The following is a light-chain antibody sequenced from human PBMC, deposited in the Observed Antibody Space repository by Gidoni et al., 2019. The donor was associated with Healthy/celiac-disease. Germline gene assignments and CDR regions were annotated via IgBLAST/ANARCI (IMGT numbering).Light chain of an antibody. CDR3: CSYAGSSTV. CDR1: SSDVGSYNL. Sequence: SALTQPASVSGSPGQSITISCTGTSSDVGSYNLVSWYQQHPGKAPKLMIYEVSTRPSGVSNRFSGSKSGNTASLTISGLQAEDEADYYCCSYAGSSTVFGGGTKLTVL. V-gene: IGLV2-23*02. J-gene: IGLJ2*01. CDR2: EVS.